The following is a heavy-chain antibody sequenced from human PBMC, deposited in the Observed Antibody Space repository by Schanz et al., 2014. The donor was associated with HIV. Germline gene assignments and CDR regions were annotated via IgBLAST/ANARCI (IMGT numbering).Heavy chain of an antibody. CDR2: IIPIFGTA. D-gene: IGHD3-10*01. V-gene: IGHV1-69*01. J-gene: IGHJ4*02. Sequence: QVQLVQSGSEVKKPGSSVKVSCKASGGSFSSYAINWVRQAPGQGLEWMGGIIPIFGTANYAQKFQGRVTITADESTSTAYMELRSLRSDDTAVYYCARVGSGSYYVRYFDYWGQGTLVTVSS. CDR3: ARVGSGSYYVRYFDY. CDR1: GGSFSSYA.